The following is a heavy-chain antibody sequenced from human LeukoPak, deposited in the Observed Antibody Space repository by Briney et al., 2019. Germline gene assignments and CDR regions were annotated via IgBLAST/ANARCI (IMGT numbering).Heavy chain of an antibody. CDR1: GFTFSTYS. CDR2: ISNTGGTI. D-gene: IGHD2-2*01. V-gene: IGHV3-48*02. CDR3: AREPAPTTPHWYSDL. J-gene: IGHJ2*01. Sequence: GGSLRLSCAGSGFTFSTYSMNWVRQTPGKGLEWVSYISNTGGTIYYADSVKGRFIISRDNAKNSLYLQMNSLRDEDTAVYYCAREPAPTTPHWYSDLWGRGTLVTVSS.